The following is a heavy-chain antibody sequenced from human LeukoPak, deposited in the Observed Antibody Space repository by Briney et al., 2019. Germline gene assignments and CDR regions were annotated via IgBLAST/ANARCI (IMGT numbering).Heavy chain of an antibody. J-gene: IGHJ4*02. CDR2: ISSSGSII. V-gene: IGHV3-48*03. CDR1: GFTFSNYE. CDR3: ARALYYDSSAYLY. D-gene: IGHD3-22*01. Sequence: GGSLRLSCAASGFTFSNYEMHWVRQPPGKGLEWLLYISSSGSIIYYADSVKGRFTISRDNAKNSLSLQMNSLTAEDTAIYYCARALYYDSSAYLYWGQGTLVTVSS.